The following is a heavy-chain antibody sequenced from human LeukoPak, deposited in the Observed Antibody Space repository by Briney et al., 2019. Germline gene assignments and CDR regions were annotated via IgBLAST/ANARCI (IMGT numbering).Heavy chain of an antibody. D-gene: IGHD3-9*01. Sequence: EAGGSLRLSCAASGFTFSSYEMIWVRQAPGKGLEWVSYISSGGSTIYYADSVKGRFTISRDNAKNSLYLQMNSLRAEDTAVYYCARTMRPILTGYYSLDYWGQGTLVTVSS. CDR1: GFTFSSYE. CDR3: ARTMRPILTGYYSLDY. CDR2: ISSGGSTI. J-gene: IGHJ4*02. V-gene: IGHV3-48*03.